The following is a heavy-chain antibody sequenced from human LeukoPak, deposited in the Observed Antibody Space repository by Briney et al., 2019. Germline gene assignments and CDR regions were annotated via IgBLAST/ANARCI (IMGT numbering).Heavy chain of an antibody. CDR1: VFTFSTYD. Sequence: GGSLRLSSADSVFTFSTYDMHRGREAIGTGLETGSRIASAGDTFYSGSVKGRFTISRENAKKSSYLQMNSLRAGDTAVYYCARGGELGFDTWGQGTLVTVSS. CDR2: IASAGDT. CDR3: ARGGELGFDT. J-gene: IGHJ5*02. V-gene: IGHV3-13*01. D-gene: IGHD1-7*01.